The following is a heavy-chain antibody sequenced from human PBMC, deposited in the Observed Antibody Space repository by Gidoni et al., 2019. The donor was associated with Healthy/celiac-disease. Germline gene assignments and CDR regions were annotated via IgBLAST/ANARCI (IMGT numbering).Heavy chain of an antibody. Sequence: QVPLQESGPGLVKPSGTLSLTCAVSGGSISSSNWWSWVRQPPGKGLEWIGEIYHSGSTNYNPSLKSRVTISVDKSKNQFSLKLSSVTAADTAVYYCARLSIAVAGEYYFDYWGQGTLVTVSS. V-gene: IGHV4-4*02. J-gene: IGHJ4*02. CDR3: ARLSIAVAGEYYFDY. CDR1: GGSISSSNW. CDR2: IYHSGST. D-gene: IGHD6-19*01.